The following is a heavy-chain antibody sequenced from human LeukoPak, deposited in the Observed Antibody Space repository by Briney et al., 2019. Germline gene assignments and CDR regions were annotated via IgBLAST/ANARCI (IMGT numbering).Heavy chain of an antibody. CDR1: GFTFNNYA. V-gene: IGHV3-23*01. D-gene: IGHD5-18*01. CDR2: LYGLGDSK. Sequence: PGGSLRLSCSASGFTFNNYAMSWVRQAPGKGLEWVSGLYGLGDSKYYAGAVNGRFSISRDNANNSFYLQMNNLRAEDTAVYYCAKDFRDSSMFTDGYFDSWGQGTLVTVSS. CDR3: AKDFRDSSMFTDGYFDS. J-gene: IGHJ4*02.